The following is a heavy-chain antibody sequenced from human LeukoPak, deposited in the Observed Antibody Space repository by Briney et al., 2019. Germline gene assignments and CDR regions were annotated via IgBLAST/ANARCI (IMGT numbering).Heavy chain of an antibody. CDR3: ARDQGSGSYYTDY. Sequence: ASVTVSCKASGGTFSSYAISWVRQAPGQGLEWMGGIIPIFGTANYAQKFQGRVTITADESTSTAYMELSSLRSEDTAVYYCARDQGSGSYYTDYWGQGTLVTVSS. J-gene: IGHJ4*02. CDR1: GGTFSSYA. D-gene: IGHD1-26*01. V-gene: IGHV1-69*13. CDR2: IIPIFGTA.